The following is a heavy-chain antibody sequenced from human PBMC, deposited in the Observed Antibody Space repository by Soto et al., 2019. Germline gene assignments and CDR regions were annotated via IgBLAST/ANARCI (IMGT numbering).Heavy chain of an antibody. V-gene: IGHV3-48*02. CDR3: ARDFGHGYYLDY. J-gene: IGHJ4*02. D-gene: IGHD3-3*01. Sequence: PGGSLRLSCVASGFPFSNYNMNWVRQAPGKGLEWVSYITDSSDTVHYADSVRGRFTISRDNAEGSLYLQMNSLRDEDTAVYFCARDFGHGYYLDYWGRGTLVTVSS. CDR2: ITDSSDTV. CDR1: GFPFSNYN.